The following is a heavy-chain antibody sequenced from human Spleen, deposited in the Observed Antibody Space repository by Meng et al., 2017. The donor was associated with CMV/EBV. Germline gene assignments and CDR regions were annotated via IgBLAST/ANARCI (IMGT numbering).Heavy chain of an antibody. CDR2: ISYDGSNK. Sequence: GESLKISCAASGFTFSSYAMSWVRQAPGKGLEWVAVISYDGSNKYYADSVKGRFTISRDNSKNTLYLQMNSLRAEDTAVYYCARDSLSAATPWGQGTLVTVS. V-gene: IGHV3-30*04. J-gene: IGHJ5*02. CDR1: GFTFSSYA. CDR3: ARDSLSAATP. D-gene: IGHD2-15*01.